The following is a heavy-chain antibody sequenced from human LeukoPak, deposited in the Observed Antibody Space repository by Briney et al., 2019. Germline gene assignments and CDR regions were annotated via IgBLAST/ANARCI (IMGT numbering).Heavy chain of an antibody. CDR1: GFTFSSYA. Sequence: PGGSLRLSCAASGFTFSSYAMTWVRQAPGKGLEWVSAISDSGGSTYYADSVKGRFTISRDNSKNTLYLQINSLRAEDTAVYYCARAPALYYYYYYMDVWGKGTTVTVSS. J-gene: IGHJ6*03. CDR2: ISDSGGST. CDR3: ARAPALYYYYYYMDV. V-gene: IGHV3-23*01.